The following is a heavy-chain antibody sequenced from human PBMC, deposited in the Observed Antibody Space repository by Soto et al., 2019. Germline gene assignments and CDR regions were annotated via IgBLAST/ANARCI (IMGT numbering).Heavy chain of an antibody. CDR1: GFTFSSYA. CDR3: ARDFVIVGATRGSD. D-gene: IGHD1-26*01. J-gene: IGHJ4*02. Sequence: QVQLVESGGGVVQPGRSLRLSCAASGFTFSSYAMHWVRQAPGKGLEWVAVISYDGSNKYYADSVKGRFTISRDNSKNTLYLQMNRLRAGDTAVYYCARDFVIVGATRGSDWGQGTLVTVSS. CDR2: ISYDGSNK. V-gene: IGHV3-30-3*01.